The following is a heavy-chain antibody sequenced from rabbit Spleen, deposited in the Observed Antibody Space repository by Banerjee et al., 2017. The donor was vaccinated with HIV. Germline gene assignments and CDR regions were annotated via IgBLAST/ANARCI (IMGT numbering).Heavy chain of an antibody. CDR2: IDAGSSGFT. Sequence: EQLEESGGGLVKPEGSLTLTCKASGVSFNDKDVMCWVRQAPGKGLEWIACIDAGSSGFTYFATWAKGRFTCSKTSSTTVTLQMTRLTAADTATYFCARDTSSSFSSYGMDLWGPGTLVTVS. CDR1: GVSFNDKDV. CDR3: ARDTSSSFSSYGMDL. J-gene: IGHJ6*01. D-gene: IGHD1-1*01. V-gene: IGHV1S45*01.